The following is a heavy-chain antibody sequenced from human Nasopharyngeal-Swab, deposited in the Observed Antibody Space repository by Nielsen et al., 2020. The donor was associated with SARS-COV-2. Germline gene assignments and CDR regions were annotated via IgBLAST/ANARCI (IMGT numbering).Heavy chain of an antibody. CDR1: GFTFSSYW. CDR2: INSDGSST. D-gene: IGHD2-2*01. V-gene: IGHV3-74*01. J-gene: IGHJ6*02. Sequence: GGSLRLSCAASGFTFSSYWMHWVRQAPGKGLVWVSRINSDGSSTSYADSVKGRFTISRDNAKNTLYLQMNSLRAEDTAVYYCARDKVVVVPAAIYYYGIDVWGQGTTVTVSS. CDR3: ARDKVVVVPAAIYYYGIDV.